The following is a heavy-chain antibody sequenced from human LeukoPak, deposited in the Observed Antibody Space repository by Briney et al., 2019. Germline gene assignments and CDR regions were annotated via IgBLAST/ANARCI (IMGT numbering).Heavy chain of an antibody. J-gene: IGHJ4*02. Sequence: ASVKVSCKASGYTFTSYGISWVRQAPGQGLEWMGWINPNSGGTNYAQKFQGRVTMTRDTSISTAYMELSRLRSDDTAVYYCARPLDSIAVAAYWGQGTLVTVSS. CDR2: INPNSGGT. CDR3: ARPLDSIAVAAY. V-gene: IGHV1-2*02. D-gene: IGHD6-19*01. CDR1: GYTFTSYG.